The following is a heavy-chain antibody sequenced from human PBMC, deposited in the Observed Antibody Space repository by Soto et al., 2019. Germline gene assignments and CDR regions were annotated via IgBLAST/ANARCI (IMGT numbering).Heavy chain of an antibody. CDR1: GGTFSSYA. CDR2: IIPIFGTA. V-gene: IGHV1-69*13. CDR3: ARERLYYDFWSGRVIDAFAI. J-gene: IGHJ3*02. Sequence: SVKVSCKASGGTFSSYAISWVRQAPGQGLEWMGGIIPIFGTANYAQKFQGRVTITADESTSTAYMELSRLRSDDTAVYYCARERLYYDFWSGRVIDAFAIWGQGTMVTV. D-gene: IGHD3-3*01.